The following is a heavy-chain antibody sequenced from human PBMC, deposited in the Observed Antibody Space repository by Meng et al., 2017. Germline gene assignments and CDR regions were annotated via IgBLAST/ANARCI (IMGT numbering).Heavy chain of an antibody. CDR3: ARDFDY. CDR2: ITKDGSRK. J-gene: IGHJ4*02. Sequence: QVQVVELGGDVVPPVRSLTLSCAASGFIFSNYEMHWVRQAPGKGLEWVACITKDGSRKYYLGSVRGRFTISRDNSKNTLYLEMNSLRSEDTALYYCARDFDYWGQGTLVTVSS. V-gene: IGHV3-30*16. CDR1: GFIFSNYE.